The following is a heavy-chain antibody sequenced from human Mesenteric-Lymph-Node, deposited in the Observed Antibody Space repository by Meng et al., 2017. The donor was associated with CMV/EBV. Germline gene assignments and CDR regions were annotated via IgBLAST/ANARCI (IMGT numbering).Heavy chain of an antibody. Sequence: QVQLRQWGAGLLKPSETLSVTCAVYGGSFSGYYWNWIRQSPEKGLEWIGEINHSGSTTYNPSFTSRIIISVDTSTNQISLNMSSVTAADTAVYYCARGSSYDILTGYFDYWGQGALVTVFS. D-gene: IGHD3-9*01. CDR2: INHSGST. CDR1: GGSFSGYY. J-gene: IGHJ4*02. CDR3: ARGSSYDILTGYFDY. V-gene: IGHV4-34*01.